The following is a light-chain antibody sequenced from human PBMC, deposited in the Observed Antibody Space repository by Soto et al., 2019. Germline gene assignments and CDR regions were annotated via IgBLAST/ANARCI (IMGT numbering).Light chain of an antibody. CDR1: SSDVGGYNY. CDR2: EVS. Sequence: QSVLTQPPSASGSPGQSVTISCTGTSSDVGGYNYVSWYQQHPGKAPKLMIYEVSKRPSGVPDRFSGTQSGNTASLTVSGRQAEDESDHYYSSYAGSNFSVVFGVVTKLAVL. V-gene: IGLV2-8*01. J-gene: IGLJ2*01. CDR3: SSYAGSNFSVV.